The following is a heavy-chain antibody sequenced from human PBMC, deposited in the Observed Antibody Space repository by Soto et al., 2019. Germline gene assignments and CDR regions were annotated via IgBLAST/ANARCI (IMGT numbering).Heavy chain of an antibody. CDR2: ISYDGSNK. Sequence: GGSLRLSCAASGFTFSSYAMHWVRQAPGKGLEWVAVISYDGSNKYYADSVKGRFTISRDNSKNTLYLQLNSLRAEDTAVYYCAKDANYYDGSAYDSPVVYYYYGMDVWGQGTTVTVSS. J-gene: IGHJ6*02. CDR1: GFTFSSYA. CDR3: AKDANYYDGSAYDSPVVYYYYGMDV. V-gene: IGHV3-30*18. D-gene: IGHD3-22*01.